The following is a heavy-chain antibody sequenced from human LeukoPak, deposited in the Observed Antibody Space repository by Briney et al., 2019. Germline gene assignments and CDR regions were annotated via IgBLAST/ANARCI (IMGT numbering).Heavy chain of an antibody. CDR1: GFTVSTNY. Sequence: PGGSLRLSCAASGFTVSTNYMSWVRQAPGKGLEWASTIYSGGSTHYADSVQGRFTISRDNSKNTLYLQMNSLRAEDTAVYYCARVRCSGGSCPYYYYYYMDVWGKGTTVTVSS. J-gene: IGHJ6*03. V-gene: IGHV3-66*01. CDR3: ARVRCSGGSCPYYYYYYMDV. D-gene: IGHD2-15*01. CDR2: IYSGGST.